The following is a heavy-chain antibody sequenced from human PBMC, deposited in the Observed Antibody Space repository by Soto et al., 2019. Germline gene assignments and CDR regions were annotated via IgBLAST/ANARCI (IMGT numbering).Heavy chain of an antibody. Sequence: GGSLRLSCAVSGFTFSSFGMHWVRQAPGKGLEWVAVISHDGSKKYHADSVKGRFTISRDNSKNTLYLQMNSLRTEDTAPYYCARVRALDYYYGMDVWGQGTTVTVSS. CDR2: ISHDGSKK. CDR1: GFTFSSFG. V-gene: IGHV3-30*03. J-gene: IGHJ6*02. CDR3: ARVRALDYYYGMDV.